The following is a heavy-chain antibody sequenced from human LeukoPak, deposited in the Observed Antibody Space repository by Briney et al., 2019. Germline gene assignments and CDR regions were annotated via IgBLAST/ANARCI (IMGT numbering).Heavy chain of an antibody. CDR2: IYSGGST. D-gene: IGHD3-3*01. CDR3: ARLNYDFWSGPRAFDI. V-gene: IGHV3-53*05. CDR1: GFTVSSNY. J-gene: IGHJ3*02. Sequence: GGSLRLSCAASGFTVSSNYMSWVRQAPGKGLEWVSVIYSGGSTYYADSVKGRFTISRDNSKNTLYLQMNSLRAEDTAVYYCARLNYDFWSGPRAFDIWGQGTMVTVSS.